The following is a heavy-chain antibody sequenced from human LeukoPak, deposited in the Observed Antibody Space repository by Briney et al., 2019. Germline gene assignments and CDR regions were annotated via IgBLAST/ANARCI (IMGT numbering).Heavy chain of an antibody. V-gene: IGHV3-23*01. J-gene: IGHJ4*02. CDR1: GFTFRSHA. D-gene: IGHD3-3*01. Sequence: GGSLRLSCVGSGFTFRSHAMSWVRQAPEKGLEFVSGIYENGGTTYYADSVKGRFTISRDNSKNTLYLQMNSLRAEDTAVYYCAKVSHYDFWSGYASFDYWGQGTLVTVSS. CDR3: AKVSHYDFWSGYASFDY. CDR2: IYENGGTT.